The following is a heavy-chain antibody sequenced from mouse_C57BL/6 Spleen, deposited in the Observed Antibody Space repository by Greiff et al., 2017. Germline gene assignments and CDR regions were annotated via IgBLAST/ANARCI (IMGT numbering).Heavy chain of an antibody. CDR1: GYTFTSYW. Sequence: VQLQQPGTELVKPGASVKMSCKASGYTFTSYWMHWVTQRPGQGLEWIGNINPSNGGTNYNEKFKRKATLTVDTSSRTASTPPSSLTSGDSAVYYFASYDYDCWCAVGGAGTLVTVSA. CDR2: INPSNGGT. J-gene: IGHJ3*01. CDR3: ASYDYDCWCAV. D-gene: IGHD2-4*01. V-gene: IGHV1-53*01.